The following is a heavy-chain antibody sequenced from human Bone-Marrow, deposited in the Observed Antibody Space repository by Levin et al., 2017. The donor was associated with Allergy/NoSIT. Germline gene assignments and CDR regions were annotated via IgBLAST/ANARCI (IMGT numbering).Heavy chain of an antibody. Sequence: LSLTCAASGFTFSSPGMHWVRQAPGKGLEWVSLISYDGSYKNYPDSVKGRFTISRDNSKNTLYLQMNSLRAEDTAVYYCAKVQYYYDTSGLFDSWGQGTLVTVSS. CDR3: AKVQYYYDTSGLFDS. J-gene: IGHJ4*02. D-gene: IGHD3-22*01. V-gene: IGHV3-30*18. CDR2: ISYDGSYK. CDR1: GFTFSSPG.